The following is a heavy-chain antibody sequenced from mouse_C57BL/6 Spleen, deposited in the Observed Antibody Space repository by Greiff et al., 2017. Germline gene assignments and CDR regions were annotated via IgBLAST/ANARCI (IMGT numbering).Heavy chain of an antibody. CDR1: GYAFSSSW. D-gene: IGHD3-1*01. CDR3: ARDPRYYFDY. J-gene: IGHJ2*01. V-gene: IGHV1-82*01. Sequence: VQVVESGPELVKPGASVKISCKASGYAFSSSWMNWVKQRPGKGLEWIGGIYPGGGGTNYNGKFKGKATLTADKSSSTAYMQLSSLTSEDSAVYFCARDPRYYFDYWGQGTTLTVSS. CDR2: IYPGGGGT.